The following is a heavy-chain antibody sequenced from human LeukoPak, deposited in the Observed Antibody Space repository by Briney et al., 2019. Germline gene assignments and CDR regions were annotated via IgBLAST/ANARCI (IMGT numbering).Heavy chain of an antibody. D-gene: IGHD3-22*01. CDR2: VSYDGSHK. J-gene: IGHJ4*02. CDR3: ARGQFRLSDYDSSAFDY. Sequence: GRSLRLSCAASEFTFSNYAMHWVRQAPGKGLEWVTVVSYDGSHKFYADSVKGRFTISRDNSNTTLYLQMNSLRAEDTAVYYCARGQFRLSDYDSSAFDYWGQGTLVTVSS. V-gene: IGHV3-30*04. CDR1: EFTFSNYA.